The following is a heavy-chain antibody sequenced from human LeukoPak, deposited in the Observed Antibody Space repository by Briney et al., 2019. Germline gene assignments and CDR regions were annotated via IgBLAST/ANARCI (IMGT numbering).Heavy chain of an antibody. Sequence: SETLSLTCAVYGGSFSGYYWSWIRQPPGKGLEWIGEINHSGSTNYNPSLKSRVTISVDTSKNEFSLKLSSVTAADTAVYYCARGQSTRYFDWLFSTHYFDYWGQGTLVTVSS. CDR1: GGSFSGYY. D-gene: IGHD3-9*01. V-gene: IGHV4-34*01. J-gene: IGHJ4*02. CDR2: INHSGST. CDR3: ARGQSTRYFDWLFSTHYFDY.